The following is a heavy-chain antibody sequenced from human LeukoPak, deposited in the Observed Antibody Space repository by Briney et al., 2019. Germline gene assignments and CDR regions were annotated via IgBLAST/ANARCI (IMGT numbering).Heavy chain of an antibody. CDR2: ISGSGGST. J-gene: IGHJ4*02. CDR3: AKEGTYCGGYFVNY. D-gene: IGHD1-26*01. CDR1: GFTFSSYV. V-gene: IGHV3-23*01. Sequence: GGSLRLSCAASGFTFSSYVMSWVRQAPGKGLEWVSAISGSGGSTYYADSVKGRFTISRDNSKNTLYLQMNSLRAEDTAVYYWAKEGTYCGGYFVNYWGQGTLVTVSS.